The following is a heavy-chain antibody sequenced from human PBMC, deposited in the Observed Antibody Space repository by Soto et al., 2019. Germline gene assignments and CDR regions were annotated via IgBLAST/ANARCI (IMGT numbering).Heavy chain of an antibody. CDR2: ISIRGGNT. CDR3: ADGGEWSFNFGY. V-gene: IGHV3-23*01. J-gene: IGHJ4*02. D-gene: IGHD3-3*01. CDR1: GLTLSNYA. Sequence: EVQLLESGGGLVQPGGSLRLSCAASGLTLSNYAMSWLRQSPGKGLEWVSGISIRGGNTYYADSVKGRFTISRDNSKNRLYLQMNNVRAEDTAVYYCADGGEWSFNFGYWGQGPLVTVSS.